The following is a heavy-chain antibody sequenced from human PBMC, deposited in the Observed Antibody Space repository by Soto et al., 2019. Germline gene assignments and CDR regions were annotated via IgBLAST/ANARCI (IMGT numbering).Heavy chain of an antibody. V-gene: IGHV4-34*01. CDR3: ARGTVLYYYYGMDV. CDR1: GGSFSGYY. Sequence: QVQLQQWGAGLLKPSETLPLTCAVYGGSFSGYYWSWIRQPPGKGLEWIGEINHSGSTNYNPSLKSRVTISVDTSKNQFSLKLSSVTAADTAVYYCARGTVLYYYYGMDVWGQGTTVTVSS. D-gene: IGHD4-4*01. CDR2: INHSGST. J-gene: IGHJ6*02.